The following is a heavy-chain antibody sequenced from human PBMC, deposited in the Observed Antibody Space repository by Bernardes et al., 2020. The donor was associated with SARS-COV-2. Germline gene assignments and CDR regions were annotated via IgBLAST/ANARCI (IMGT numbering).Heavy chain of an antibody. D-gene: IGHD4-17*01. Sequence: ASVKVSCKASGYAFARYGITWLRQAPGQGLEWMGWISAYNGNTEYAQNLQGRLTMTTDSSTNTAYMELRNLRSVDTAVYYCAKDWGDYALSYFENWGQGSLVTVSS. CDR3: AKDWGDYALSYFEN. V-gene: IGHV1-18*01. CDR2: ISAYNGNT. CDR1: GYAFARYG. J-gene: IGHJ4*02.